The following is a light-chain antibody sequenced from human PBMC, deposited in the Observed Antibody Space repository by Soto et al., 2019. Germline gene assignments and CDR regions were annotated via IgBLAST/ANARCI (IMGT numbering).Light chain of an antibody. CDR2: EVS. Sequence: QSVLTQPASVSGSPGQSITISCTGTSSDVGSYNLVSWYQHHPGKAPKLMIYEVSKRPSGVSNPFSRSKSGNTASLTISGLQAEDYSFYCCCSYPDISSFPYVFSSDTNFTVL. CDR3: CSYPDISSFPYV. CDR1: SSDVGSYNL. V-gene: IGLV2-23*02. J-gene: IGLJ1*01.